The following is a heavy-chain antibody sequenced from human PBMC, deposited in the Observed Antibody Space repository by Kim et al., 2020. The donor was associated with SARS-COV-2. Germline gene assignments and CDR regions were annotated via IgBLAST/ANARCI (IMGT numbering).Heavy chain of an antibody. Sequence: SETLSLTCSVSGGSISSGGSYWSWIRQHPGKGLEWIGFIYYSGSTYYNPSLKSRVIMSVDTSKNQFSLKLSSVTAADTALYYCASGYKFGIDYWGQGTLVTVSS. CDR1: GGSISSGGSY. J-gene: IGHJ4*02. CDR2: IYYSGST. V-gene: IGHV4-31*03. D-gene: IGHD2-2*02. CDR3: ASGYKFGIDY.